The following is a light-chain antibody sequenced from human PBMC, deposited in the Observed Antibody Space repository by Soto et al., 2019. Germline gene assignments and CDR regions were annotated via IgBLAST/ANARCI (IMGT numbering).Light chain of an antibody. Sequence: HSALTQPASVSGPPGQSVTISCTGSSSDFGSYKFVSWYQHHPGKVPKVIIYETSKRPSGVSDRFSGSKSGNTASLTISGLQAEDEADYYCFSFTSTNTHVFGSGTKVTVL. CDR2: ETS. J-gene: IGLJ1*01. CDR1: SSDFGSYKF. V-gene: IGLV2-23*01. CDR3: FSFTSTNTHV.